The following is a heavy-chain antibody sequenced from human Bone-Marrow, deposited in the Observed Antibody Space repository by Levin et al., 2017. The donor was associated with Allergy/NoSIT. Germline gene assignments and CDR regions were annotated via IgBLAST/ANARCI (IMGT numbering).Heavy chain of an antibody. CDR3: AKALSPRIAVTGNIEY. J-gene: IGHJ4*02. Sequence: GGSLRLSCAASGFTFNDYTMHWVRQAPQRGLEWVSLISWDASTTYYADSVRGRFTISSDNSKNALYLQMNSLTTEDTALYYCAKALSPRIAVTGNIEYWGQGTLVTVSS. V-gene: IGHV3-43*01. CDR2: ISWDASTT. D-gene: IGHD6-19*01. CDR1: GFTFNDYT.